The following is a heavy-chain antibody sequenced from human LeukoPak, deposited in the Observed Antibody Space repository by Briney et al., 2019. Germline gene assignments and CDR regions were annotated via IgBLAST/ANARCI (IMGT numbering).Heavy chain of an antibody. CDR1: GFTFSSYW. V-gene: IGHV3-74*03. D-gene: IGHD2-2*01. CDR2: INTDGSST. J-gene: IGHJ4*02. Sequence: PGGSLRLSCAASGFTFSSYWMHWVRQAPGKGLVWVSRINTDGSSTTYADSVKGRFTISRDNAKNTLYLQMNSLRAEDTAVYYCAGESAYCDITSCYRPEDYWGQGTLVTVSS. CDR3: AGESAYCDITSCYRPEDY.